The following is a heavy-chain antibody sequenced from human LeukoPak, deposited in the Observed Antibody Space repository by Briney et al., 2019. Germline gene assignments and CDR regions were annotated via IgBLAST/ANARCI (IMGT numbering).Heavy chain of an antibody. V-gene: IGHV3-21*01. CDR2: ITGSGAFT. CDR3: ARKGPLFMDV. CDR1: GITFIKYS. Sequence: PGGSLRLSCAASGITFIKYSMTWVRQAPGKGLEWVSAITGSGAFTDYADSVKGRFTISRDNAKNSLYLQMNSLRAEDTAVYYCARKGPLFMDVWGKGTTVTVSS. J-gene: IGHJ6*03.